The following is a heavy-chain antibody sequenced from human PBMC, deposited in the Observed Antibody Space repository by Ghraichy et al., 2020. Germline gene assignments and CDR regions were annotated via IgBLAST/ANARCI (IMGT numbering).Heavy chain of an antibody. D-gene: IGHD4-23*01. J-gene: IGHJ4*02. Sequence: ASVKVSCKASGYTFTSYGISWVRQAPGQGLEWMGWISAYNGNTNYAQKLQGRVTMTTDTSTSTAYMELRSLRSDDTAVYYCARDPGDYGGNSGIPGLDYWGQGTLVTVSS. CDR1: GYTFTSYG. CDR3: ARDPGDYGGNSGIPGLDY. V-gene: IGHV1-18*04. CDR2: ISAYNGNT.